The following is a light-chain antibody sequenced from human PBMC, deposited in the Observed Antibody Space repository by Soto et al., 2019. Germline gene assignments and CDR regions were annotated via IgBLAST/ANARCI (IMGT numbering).Light chain of an antibody. J-gene: IGKJ1*01. Sequence: EIVLTQSPGTLSLSPGERATLSCRASQDISGNYLAWYQQTPGQAPRLLIYGASNRAAGISDRFSGSGSGTDFTLTISRLEPEDFAVYYCQQYGSSPQTFGQGTRVEIK. CDR1: QDISGNY. CDR3: QQYGSSPQT. V-gene: IGKV3-20*01. CDR2: GAS.